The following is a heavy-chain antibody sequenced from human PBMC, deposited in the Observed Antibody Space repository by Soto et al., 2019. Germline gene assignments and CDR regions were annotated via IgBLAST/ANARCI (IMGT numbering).Heavy chain of an antibody. CDR2: IIPIFGTA. J-gene: IGHJ4*02. CDR1: GGTFSSYA. Sequence: GASVKVSCKASGGTFSSYAISWVRQAPGQGLEWMGGIIPIFGTANYAQKFQGRVTITADESTSTAYMELSSLRSEDTAVYYCASRIVATGLDYWGQGTLVTVSS. V-gene: IGHV1-69*13. CDR3: ASRIVATGLDY. D-gene: IGHD5-12*01.